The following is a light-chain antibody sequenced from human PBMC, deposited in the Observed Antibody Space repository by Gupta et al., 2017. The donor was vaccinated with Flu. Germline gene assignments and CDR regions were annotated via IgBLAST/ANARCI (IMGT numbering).Light chain of an antibody. V-gene: IGKV2-30*01. J-gene: IGKJ1*01. Sequence: YMHWYHQRPGQSPRLLIYLASSLHSGVPVRFSGSGSVTDFTLNIISLEPEDFAVYYCLQGAHCSWAVGQGTKVEIK. CDR3: LQGAHCSWA. CDR2: LAS. CDR1: Y.